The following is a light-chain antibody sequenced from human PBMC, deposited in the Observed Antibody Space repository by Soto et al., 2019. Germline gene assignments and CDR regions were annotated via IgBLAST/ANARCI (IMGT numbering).Light chain of an antibody. CDR1: QSVSSN. Sequence: EVVMTQSPATLSVSPGERATLSCRASQSVSSNLAWYQQKPGQAPRLLVYGASTRATGIPGRFSGSGSGTEFTLTISSLQSEDFAVYCCQQYYKLPWTFGQGTKGDIK. CDR3: QQYYKLPWT. V-gene: IGKV3-15*01. CDR2: GAS. J-gene: IGKJ1*01.